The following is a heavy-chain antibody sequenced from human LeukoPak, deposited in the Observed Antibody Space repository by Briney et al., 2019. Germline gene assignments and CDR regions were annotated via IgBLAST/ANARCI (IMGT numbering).Heavy chain of an antibody. V-gene: IGHV4-39*01. CDR3: ARTMIPYYGMDV. D-gene: IGHD3-22*01. Sequence: ASETLSLTCTVSGGSISSSSYYWGWIRQPPGKGLEWIGSIYYSGSTYYNPSLKSRVTISVDTSKNQFSLKLSSVTAADTAVYYCARTMIPYYGMDVWGQGTTVTVSS. CDR2: IYYSGST. J-gene: IGHJ6*02. CDR1: GGSISSSSYY.